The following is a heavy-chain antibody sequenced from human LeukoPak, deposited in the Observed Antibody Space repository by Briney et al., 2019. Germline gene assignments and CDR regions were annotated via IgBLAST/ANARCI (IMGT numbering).Heavy chain of an antibody. CDR2: ISGSGGST. J-gene: IGHJ4*02. CDR1: GFTFSSYA. Sequence: GGSLRLSRAASGFTFSSYAMSWVRQAPGKGLEWVSAISGSGGSTYYADSVKGRFTISRDNSKNTLYLQMNSLRAEDTAVYYCASTRVGAEIDYWGQGTLVTVSS. V-gene: IGHV3-23*01. D-gene: IGHD1-26*01. CDR3: ASTRVGAEIDY.